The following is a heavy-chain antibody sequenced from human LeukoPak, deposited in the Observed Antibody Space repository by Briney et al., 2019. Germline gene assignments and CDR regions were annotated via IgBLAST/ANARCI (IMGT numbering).Heavy chain of an antibody. D-gene: IGHD6-25*01. V-gene: IGHV4-59*01. Sequence: PPETLSPTCTVSGGSISSYYWSCIRQPPGERLEWIGYIYYSGSTNYNPSLKSRVTISGDTSKTQFSVKLRSVTAAGTAVYYCARVQREFDYWGQGTLVTVSS. J-gene: IGHJ4*02. CDR2: IYYSGST. CDR1: GGSISSYY. CDR3: ARVQREFDY.